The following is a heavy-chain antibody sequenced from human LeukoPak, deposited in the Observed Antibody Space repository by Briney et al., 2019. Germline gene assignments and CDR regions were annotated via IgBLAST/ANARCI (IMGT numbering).Heavy chain of an antibody. Sequence: GASVKVSCKTAGHTFTDYYIHWLRQAPGQGLEWMGWINPNSGETNSAQKFQGRVTMTGDTSISTAYMELRRVTSDDTAVYYCARDRDYSNTERGFDYWGQGTLVTVSS. D-gene: IGHD4-11*01. V-gene: IGHV1-2*02. J-gene: IGHJ4*02. CDR2: INPNSGET. CDR3: ARDRDYSNTERGFDY. CDR1: GHTFTDYY.